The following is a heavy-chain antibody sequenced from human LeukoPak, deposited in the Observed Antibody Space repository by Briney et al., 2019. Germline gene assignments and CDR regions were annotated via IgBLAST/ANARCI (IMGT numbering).Heavy chain of an antibody. V-gene: IGHV1-2*06. CDR1: GYTFTDYY. J-gene: IGHJ4*02. Sequence: ASVKVSCKASGYTFTDYYMHWVRQAPGQGLEWRGRINPNTGDRNYAKKFQGKVTITRDTSTRTAYMDLSSLIFDDTAVYYCARGAAVGQTRDYWGQGTLVTVSS. D-gene: IGHD6-13*01. CDR2: INPNTGDR. CDR3: ARGAAVGQTRDY.